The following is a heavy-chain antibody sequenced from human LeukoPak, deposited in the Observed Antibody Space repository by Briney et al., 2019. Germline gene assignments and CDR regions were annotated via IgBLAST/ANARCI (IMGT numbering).Heavy chain of an antibody. J-gene: IGHJ6*02. CDR3: ATVYYCGGGCYFHYYYGMDV. D-gene: IGHD2-21*02. CDR1: GGTFSSYA. V-gene: IGHV1-69*04. CDR2: IIPILGIA. Sequence: ASVKVSCKASGGTFSSYAISWVRQAPGQGLEWMGRIIPILGIANYAQKFQGRVTMTEDTSTDTAYMELSSLRSEDTAVYYCATVYYCGGGCYFHYYYGMDVWGQGTTVTVSS.